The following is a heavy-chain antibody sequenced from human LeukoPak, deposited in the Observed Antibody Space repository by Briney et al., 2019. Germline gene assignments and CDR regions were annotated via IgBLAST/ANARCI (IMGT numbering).Heavy chain of an antibody. CDR2: IIPIFGTA. J-gene: IGHJ4*02. CDR1: GGTFSSYA. V-gene: IGHV1-69*05. Sequence: SVKVSCKAFGGTFSSYAISWVRQAPGQGLEWMGGIIPIFGTANYAQKFQGRVTITTDESTSTAYMELSSLRSEDTAVYYCASHQLPRRESFDYWGQGTLVTVSS. D-gene: IGHD2-2*01. CDR3: ASHQLPRRESFDY.